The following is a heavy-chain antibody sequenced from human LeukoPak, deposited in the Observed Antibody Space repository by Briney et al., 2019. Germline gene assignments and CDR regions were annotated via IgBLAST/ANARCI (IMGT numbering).Heavy chain of an antibody. J-gene: IGHJ4*02. V-gene: IGHV3-33*01. Sequence: GGSLRLSCAASGFTFSSYGMHWVRQAPGKGLEWVAVIWYDGNNKYYADSVKGRFTISRDNSKNTLYVQMNSLRAEDTAVYYCARDRGSGWSCFDYWGQGTLVSVSS. CDR3: ARDRGSGWSCFDY. D-gene: IGHD6-19*01. CDR2: IWYDGNNK. CDR1: GFTFSSYG.